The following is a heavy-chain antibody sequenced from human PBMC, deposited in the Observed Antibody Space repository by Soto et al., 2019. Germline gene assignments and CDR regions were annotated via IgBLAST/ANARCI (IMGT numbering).Heavy chain of an antibody. J-gene: IGHJ6*02. CDR2: IYYSGST. Sequence: SETLSLTCTVSGGSISSYYWSWIRQPPGKGLEWIGYIYYSGSTNYNPSLKSRVTISVDTSKNQFSLKLSSVTAADTAVYYCARDHARGIAVAGTHYSSSYGMDVWGQGTTVTVSS. V-gene: IGHV4-59*01. D-gene: IGHD6-19*01. CDR1: GGSISSYY. CDR3: ARDHARGIAVAGTHYSSSYGMDV.